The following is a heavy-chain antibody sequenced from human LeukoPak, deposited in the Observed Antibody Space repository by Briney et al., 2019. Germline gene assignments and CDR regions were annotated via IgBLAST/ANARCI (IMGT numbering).Heavy chain of an antibody. CDR3: ARGNYYDSSGYYGY. D-gene: IGHD3-22*01. Sequence: GGSLRLSCAASGFTFSSYSMNWVRQAPGKGLEWVSYISSSSSTIYYADSVKGRFTISRDNAKNSLYLQMNSLRAEDTAAYYCARGNYYDSSGYYGYWGQGTLVTVSS. J-gene: IGHJ4*02. CDR1: GFTFSSYS. CDR2: ISSSSSTI. V-gene: IGHV3-48*01.